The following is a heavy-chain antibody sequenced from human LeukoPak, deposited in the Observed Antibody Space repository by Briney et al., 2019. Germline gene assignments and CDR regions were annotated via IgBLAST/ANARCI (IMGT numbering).Heavy chain of an antibody. Sequence: SVKVSCKASGGTFSSYAISWVRQAPGQGLEWMGRIIPIFGTANYAQKFQGRVTITTDESTSTAYMELSSLRSEDTAVYYCARGAGSSWYMDYFDYWGQGTLVTVSS. CDR1: GGTFSSYA. CDR3: ARGAGSSWYMDYFDY. CDR2: IIPIFGTA. D-gene: IGHD6-13*01. J-gene: IGHJ4*02. V-gene: IGHV1-69*05.